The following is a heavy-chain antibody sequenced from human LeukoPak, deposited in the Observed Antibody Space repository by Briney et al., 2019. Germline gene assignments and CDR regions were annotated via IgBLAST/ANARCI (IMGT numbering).Heavy chain of an antibody. J-gene: IGHJ4*02. Sequence: GGSLRLSCAASGFTFSSYGMHWVRQAPGKGLEWVAFIRYDGSNTYYADSVKGRFTVSRDDSKITLYLQMNSLRGDDTAVYYCAKDATSYYYIYYCGQGALVTVSS. CDR1: GFTFSSYG. CDR3: AKDATSYYYIYY. V-gene: IGHV3-30*02. CDR2: IRYDGSNT. D-gene: IGHD1-26*01.